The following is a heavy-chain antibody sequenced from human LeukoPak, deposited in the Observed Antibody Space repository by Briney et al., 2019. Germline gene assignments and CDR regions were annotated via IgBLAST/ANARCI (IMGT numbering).Heavy chain of an antibody. D-gene: IGHD3-16*01. CDR3: ARHVSPFGSSDWFDP. V-gene: IGHV4-4*07. CDR1: GGSISSYY. CDR2: IYTSGGT. J-gene: IGHJ5*02. Sequence: SETLSLTCTVSGGSISSYYWSWIRQPAGKGLEWIGRIYTSGGTNYNPSLKSRVTMSVDTSKNQFSLKLSSVTAADTAVYYCARHVSPFGSSDWFDPWGQGTLVTVSS.